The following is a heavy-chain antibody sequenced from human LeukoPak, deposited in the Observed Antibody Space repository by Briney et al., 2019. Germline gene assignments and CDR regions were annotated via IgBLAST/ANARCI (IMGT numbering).Heavy chain of an antibody. D-gene: IGHD5-18*01. J-gene: IGHJ6*04. V-gene: IGHV3-30*04. Sequence: GRSLRLSCAASGFTFCSYAMHWVRQAPGKGLEWVAVISYDGSNKYYADSVKGRFTISRDNSKNTLYLQMNSLRAEDTAVYYCARDRQLWLPDYYYYYGMDVWGKGTTVTVSS. CDR1: GFTFCSYA. CDR3: ARDRQLWLPDYYYYYGMDV. CDR2: ISYDGSNK.